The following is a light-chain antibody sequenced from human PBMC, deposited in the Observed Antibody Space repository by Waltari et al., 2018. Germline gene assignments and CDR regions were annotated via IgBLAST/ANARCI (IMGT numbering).Light chain of an antibody. CDR2: DAS. J-gene: IGKJ4*01. V-gene: IGKV3-11*01. Sequence: DIVLTQSPATLSLSPGEIATLSCRASQSVTNYLAWYQLKPGQAPRLLIYDASNRATGIPARFSGSGSGTDFTLTISNLEPEDSAVYYCQQRSKWPLTFGRGTKVEIK. CDR1: QSVTNY. CDR3: QQRSKWPLT.